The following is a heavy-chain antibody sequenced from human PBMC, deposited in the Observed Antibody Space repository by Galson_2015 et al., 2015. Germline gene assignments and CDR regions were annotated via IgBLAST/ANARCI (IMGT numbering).Heavy chain of an antibody. CDR1: GFTVSTNY. D-gene: IGHD6-19*01. CDR3: ARTTAMAPGYFGMDV. J-gene: IGHJ6*02. CDR2: IHSGGAT. V-gene: IGHV3-53*01. Sequence: SLRLSCAASGFTVSTNYMSWVRQPPRKGLQWVSVIHSGGATYYADFVKGRFTISRDNSKNTVYLQMNSLRAEDTAVYYCARTTAMAPGYFGMDVWGQGTTVTVSS.